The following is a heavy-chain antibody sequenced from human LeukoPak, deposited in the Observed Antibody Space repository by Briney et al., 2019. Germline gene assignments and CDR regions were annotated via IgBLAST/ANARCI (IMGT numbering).Heavy chain of an antibody. Sequence: ASVKVSCKASGYTFTSYDINWVRQATGQGLEWMGWVNPNSGGTNYAQKFQGRVTMTRDTSISTAYMELSRLRSDDTAVYYCARGRATIAARWFDPWGQGTLVTVSS. J-gene: IGHJ5*02. D-gene: IGHD6-6*01. CDR1: GYTFTSYD. CDR2: VNPNSGGT. CDR3: ARGRATIAARWFDP. V-gene: IGHV1-2*02.